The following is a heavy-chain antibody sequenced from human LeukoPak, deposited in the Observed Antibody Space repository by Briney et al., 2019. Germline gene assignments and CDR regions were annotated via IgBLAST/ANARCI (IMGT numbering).Heavy chain of an antibody. Sequence: GGSLRLSCAASGFTFSSYSMNWVRQAPGKGLEWVSSISSSSSYIYYADSVKGRFTISRDNAKNSLYLQMNSLRAEDTAVYYSARVEDSSSWVGAFDIWGQGTMVTVSS. CDR3: ARVEDSSSWVGAFDI. CDR2: ISSSSSYI. V-gene: IGHV3-21*01. J-gene: IGHJ3*02. D-gene: IGHD6-13*01. CDR1: GFTFSSYS.